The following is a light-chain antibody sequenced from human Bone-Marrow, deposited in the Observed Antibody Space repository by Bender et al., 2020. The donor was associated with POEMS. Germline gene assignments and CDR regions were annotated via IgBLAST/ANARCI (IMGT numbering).Light chain of an antibody. CDR1: SSDVGSYNL. CDR3: SSYAGSNKLGV. Sequence: QSALTQPPSASGSPGQSVTISCTGTSSDVGSYNLVSWYQQQPGKAPQLIIFDINSRPAGISSRFSGSKSGNTASLTVFGLQAVDEADYYGSSYAGSNKLGVFGTGTKVTVL. J-gene: IGLJ1*01. V-gene: IGLV2-8*01. CDR2: DIN.